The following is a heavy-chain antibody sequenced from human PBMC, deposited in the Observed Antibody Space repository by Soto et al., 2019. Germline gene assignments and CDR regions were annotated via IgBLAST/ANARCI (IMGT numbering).Heavy chain of an antibody. J-gene: IGHJ4*02. Sequence: EVQLVESGGTLVQPGRSLRLSCAASGFKFSNYWMSWVRQAPGKGLEWVGNIKHDTSEAHYADSVKGRFTITRDNIKNFLFLQMNGLRADDTASYYCARDGLLFSGPYRPSRFDYGGLGTLVTVS. CDR1: GFKFSNYW. CDR3: ARDGLLFSGPYRPSRFDY. D-gene: IGHD3-16*02. CDR2: IKHDTSEA. V-gene: IGHV3-7*03.